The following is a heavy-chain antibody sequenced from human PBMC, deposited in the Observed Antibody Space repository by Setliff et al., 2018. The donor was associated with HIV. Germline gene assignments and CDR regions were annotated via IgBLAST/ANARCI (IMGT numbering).Heavy chain of an antibody. Sequence: SETLSLTCTVSGGSISSDTFYWSWIRQPAGKGLEWIGHVYARGNTNYNPSLKSRVTISVDTSKNQFSLKLSSVTAADTAVYYCASPTSDLYSGSPEWGQGTLVTVSS. J-gene: IGHJ4*02. CDR2: VYARGNT. D-gene: IGHD1-26*01. CDR1: GGSISSDTFY. CDR3: ASPTSDLYSGSPE. V-gene: IGHV4-61*09.